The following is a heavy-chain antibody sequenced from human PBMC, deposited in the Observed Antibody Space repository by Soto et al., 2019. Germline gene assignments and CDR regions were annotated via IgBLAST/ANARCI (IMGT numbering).Heavy chain of an antibody. J-gene: IGHJ6*02. D-gene: IGHD6-6*01. V-gene: IGHV3-23*01. CDR1: GFTFSSYA. CDR2: ISGSGGST. Sequence: GSLRLSCAAFGFTFSSYAMSWVRQAPGKGLEWVSAISGSGGSTYYADSVKGRFTISRDNSKNTLYLQMNSLRAEDTAVYYCAKEGGGAARTWYYYYGMDVWGQGTTVTVSS. CDR3: AKEGGGAARTWYYYYGMDV.